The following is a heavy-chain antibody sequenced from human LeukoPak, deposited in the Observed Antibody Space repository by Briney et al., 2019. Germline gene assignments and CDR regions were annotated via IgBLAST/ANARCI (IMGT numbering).Heavy chain of an antibody. Sequence: ASVKVSCKTSGYPFTTYEINWVRQAAGQGLEWMGWMNPNSGNTGYAQKFQGRVTMTRNTSISTAYMELSSLRSEDTAVYYCARRCDSSSWYFPPHNDNWFDPWGQGTLVTVSS. J-gene: IGHJ5*02. CDR3: ARRCDSSSWYFPPHNDNWFDP. V-gene: IGHV1-8*01. D-gene: IGHD6-13*01. CDR1: GYPFTTYE. CDR2: MNPNSGNT.